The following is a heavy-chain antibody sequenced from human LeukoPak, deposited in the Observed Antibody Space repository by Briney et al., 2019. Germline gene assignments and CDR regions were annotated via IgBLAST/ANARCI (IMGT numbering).Heavy chain of an antibody. CDR1: GFTVSSNY. J-gene: IGHJ4*02. CDR2: IYSGGST. V-gene: IGHV3-66*01. D-gene: IGHD4-17*01. Sequence: GGSLRLSCAASGFTVSSNYMSWVRQAPGKGLEWVSVIYSGGSTYYADSVKGRFTISRDNSKNTLYLQMNSLRAEDTAVYYCARDRRYGDYSKFDYWGQGTLVTVSS. CDR3: ARDRRYGDYSKFDY.